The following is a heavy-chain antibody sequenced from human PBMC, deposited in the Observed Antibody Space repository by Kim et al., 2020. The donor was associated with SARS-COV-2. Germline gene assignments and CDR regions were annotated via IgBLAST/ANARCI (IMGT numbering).Heavy chain of an antibody. D-gene: IGHD5-18*01. CDR3: ARGPGRGYSYGFPDDY. V-gene: IGHV3-33*05. CDR2: ISYDGSNK. J-gene: IGHJ4*02. CDR1: GFTFSSYG. Sequence: GGSLRLSCAASGFTFSSYGMHWVRQAPGKGLEWVAVISYDGSNKYYADSVKGRFTISRDNSKNTLYLQMNSLRAEDTAVYYCARGPGRGYSYGFPDDYWGQGTLVTVSS.